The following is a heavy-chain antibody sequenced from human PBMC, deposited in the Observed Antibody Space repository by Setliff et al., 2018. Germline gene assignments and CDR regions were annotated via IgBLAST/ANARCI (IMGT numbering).Heavy chain of an antibody. CDR1: GFSISSGYY. CDR3: ARAHTWSLPNDNSGYPGWFDP. V-gene: IGHV4-38-2*01. CDR2: IHHSGKA. J-gene: IGHJ5*02. Sequence: SETLSLTCAVSGFSISSGYYRGWIRQPPGKGLEWIVNIHHSGKAYYNPSLKSRVTMSVDTSKNHVSLKLSSVTAADTAVYYCARAHTWSLPNDNSGYPGWFDPWGQGTLVTV. D-gene: IGHD3-22*01.